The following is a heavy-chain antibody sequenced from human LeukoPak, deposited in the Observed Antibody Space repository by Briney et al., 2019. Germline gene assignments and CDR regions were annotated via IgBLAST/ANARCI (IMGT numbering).Heavy chain of an antibody. CDR2: IYYSGST. V-gene: IGHV4-30-4*08. J-gene: IGHJ3*02. D-gene: IGHD3-10*01. CDR3: ARRGVTYYYGSGSHARDSDAFDI. CDR1: GGSFSGYY. Sequence: SETLSLTCAVYGGSFSGYYWSWIRQPPGKGLEWIGYIYYSGSTYYNPSLKSRVTISVDTSKNQFSLKLSSVTAADTAVYYCARRGVTYYYGSGSHARDSDAFDIWGQGTMVTVSS.